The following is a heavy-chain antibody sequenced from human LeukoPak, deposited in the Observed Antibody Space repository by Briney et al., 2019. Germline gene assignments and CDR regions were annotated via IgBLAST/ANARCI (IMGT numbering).Heavy chain of an antibody. CDR1: GDTFSSYA. CDR3: ARDDYYDSSAYRENPFDV. Sequence: GASVKVSCKASGDTFSSYAISWLRQAPGQGLEWMGGIIPILGTTNYAQKFQGRVTITADESTGTLYMELRSLRSEDTAIYYCARDDYYDSSAYRENPFDVWGQGTMVTVSS. D-gene: IGHD3-22*01. CDR2: IIPILGTT. J-gene: IGHJ3*01. V-gene: IGHV1-69*13.